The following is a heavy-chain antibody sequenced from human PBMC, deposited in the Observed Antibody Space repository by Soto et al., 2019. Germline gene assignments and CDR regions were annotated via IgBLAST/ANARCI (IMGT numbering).Heavy chain of an antibody. CDR2: ISSSSSYI. CDR1: GFTFSSYS. D-gene: IGHD6-13*01. J-gene: IGHJ3*02. V-gene: IGHV3-21*01. Sequence: GGSLRLSCAASGFTFSSYSMNWVRQAPGKGLEWVSSISSSSSYIYYADSVKGRFTISRDNAKNSLYLQMNSLRAEDTAVYYCARDSSSGYYDAFDIWGQGTMVTVSS. CDR3: ARDSSSGYYDAFDI.